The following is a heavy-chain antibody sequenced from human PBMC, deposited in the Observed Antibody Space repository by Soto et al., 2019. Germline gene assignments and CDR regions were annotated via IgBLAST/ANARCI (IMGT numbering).Heavy chain of an antibody. CDR3: AHGMVRGVTRNKPFDY. D-gene: IGHD3-10*01. CDR1: GFSLSTSGVG. V-gene: IGHV2-5*01. Sequence: SGPTLVNPTQTLTLTCTFSGFSLSTSGVGVGWIRQPPGKALEWLALIYWNDDKRYSPSLKSRLTITKDTSKNQVVLTMTNMDPVDTATYYCAHGMVRGVTRNKPFDYWGQGTLVTVSS. J-gene: IGHJ4*02. CDR2: IYWNDDK.